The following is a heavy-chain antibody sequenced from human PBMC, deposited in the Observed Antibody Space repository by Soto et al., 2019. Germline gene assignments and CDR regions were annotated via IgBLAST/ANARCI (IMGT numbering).Heavy chain of an antibody. D-gene: IGHD3-22*01. Sequence: QVQLVQSGAEVKKPGSSVKVSCKASGGTFSSYAISWVRQAPGQGLEWMGGIIPIFGTANYAQNFQGRVTITADESTSTAYMELSSLRSEDTAVYYCARERYYDSSGSGAKAIDYWGQGTLVTVSS. CDR2: IIPIFGTA. V-gene: IGHV1-69*01. CDR3: ARERYYDSSGSGAKAIDY. J-gene: IGHJ4*02. CDR1: GGTFSSYA.